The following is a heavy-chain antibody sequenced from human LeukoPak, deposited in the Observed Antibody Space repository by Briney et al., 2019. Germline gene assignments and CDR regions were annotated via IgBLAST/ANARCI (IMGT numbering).Heavy chain of an antibody. CDR2: ISGSGGST. CDR3: AKGRPILTGTTSYIDY. J-gene: IGHJ4*02. CDR1: GFTFSSYA. Sequence: GGSLRLSCAASGFTFSSYAMSWVRQAPGKGLEWVSAISGSGGSTYYADSVKGRFTISRDNSKNTLYLQMNSLRAEDTAVYYCAKGRPILTGTTSYIDYWGQGTLVTVSS. D-gene: IGHD1-7*01. V-gene: IGHV3-23*01.